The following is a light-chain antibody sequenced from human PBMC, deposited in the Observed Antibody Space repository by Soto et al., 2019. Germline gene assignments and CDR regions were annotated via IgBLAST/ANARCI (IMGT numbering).Light chain of an antibody. CDR1: QSVSSN. CDR2: GAS. J-gene: IGKJ4*01. Sequence: ERVMTESPRTLSVSPGERATLSCRASQSVSSNLAWYQKKPGQAPRLLIYGASTRATGTPDRFSGSGSGTDFTLTITRLEPEDSALYYCQQYGSSVTFGGGTKVDI. CDR3: QQYGSSVT. V-gene: IGKV3-20*01.